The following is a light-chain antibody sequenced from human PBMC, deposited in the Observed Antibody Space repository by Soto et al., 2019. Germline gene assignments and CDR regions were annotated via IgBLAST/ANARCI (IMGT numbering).Light chain of an antibody. CDR3: QSADSSATSPV. J-gene: IGLJ7*01. CDR2: KDS. Sequence: SYELTQPPSVSVSPGQTARITCSGDALPKQYAYWYQQKPGQAPVLVIYKDSERPSGIPERFSGSSSGTTVTLTISGVQAEDEAAYYCQSADSSATSPVFGGGTQLTVL. CDR1: ALPKQY. V-gene: IGLV3-25*03.